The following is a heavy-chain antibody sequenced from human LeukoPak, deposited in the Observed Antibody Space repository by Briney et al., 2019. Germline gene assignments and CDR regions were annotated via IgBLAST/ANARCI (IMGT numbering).Heavy chain of an antibody. Sequence: SQTLSLTCTVSGVSISSGSYYWSWIRQPAGKGLEWIGRIYISGSTSYNPSLKSRVTISVDTSKNQFSLKLSSVTAADTAVYYCARVYIASPGQFDPWGQGTLVTVSS. J-gene: IGHJ5*02. CDR1: GVSISSGSYY. CDR2: IYISGST. V-gene: IGHV4-61*02. D-gene: IGHD6-13*01. CDR3: ARVYIASPGQFDP.